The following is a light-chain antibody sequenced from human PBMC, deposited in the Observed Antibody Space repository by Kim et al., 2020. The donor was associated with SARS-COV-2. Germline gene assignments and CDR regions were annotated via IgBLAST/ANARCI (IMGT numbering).Light chain of an antibody. J-gene: IGLJ3*02. CDR1: SKHLGTQG. Sequence: ATPTCNGNSKHLGTQGEAWRRQLHGLPPKLLSHRDNNRPAGISSSLSASRSGNTASLTISELQPEDDADYYCSAWDSGLRGWLFGGGTQLTVL. CDR2: RDN. CDR3: SAWDSGLRGWL. V-gene: IGLV10-54*01.